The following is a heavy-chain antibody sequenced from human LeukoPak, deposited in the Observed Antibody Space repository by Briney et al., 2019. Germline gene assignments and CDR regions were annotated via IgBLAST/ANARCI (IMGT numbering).Heavy chain of an antibody. D-gene: IGHD4/OR15-4a*01. V-gene: IGHV3-30*18. CDR3: AKLTSVDYFDY. J-gene: IGHJ4*02. CDR2: ISYDGSNK. CDR1: GFTFSSYG. Sequence: GSLRLSFAASGFTFSSYGMHWVRQAPGKGLEWVAVISYDGSNKYYADSVKGRYTISRDNSKNTLYLQMNSLRAEDTAVYYCAKLTSVDYFDYWGQGTLVTVSS.